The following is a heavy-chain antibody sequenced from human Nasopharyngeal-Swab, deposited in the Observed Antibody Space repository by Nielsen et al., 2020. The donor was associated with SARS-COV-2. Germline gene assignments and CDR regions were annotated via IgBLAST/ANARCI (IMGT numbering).Heavy chain of an antibody. Sequence: GESLKISCAAPGFIVSSNYMSWVRQAPGKGLEWVSIIYSGGSTYYADSVKGRFTISRDNSKNTLYLQMNSLRAEDTAVYYCARGLEGSGFSLYPEYYFDYWGQGTLVTVSS. CDR3: ARGLEGSGFSLYPEYYFDY. J-gene: IGHJ4*02. V-gene: IGHV3-53*01. D-gene: IGHD6-19*01. CDR1: GFIVSSNY. CDR2: IYSGGST.